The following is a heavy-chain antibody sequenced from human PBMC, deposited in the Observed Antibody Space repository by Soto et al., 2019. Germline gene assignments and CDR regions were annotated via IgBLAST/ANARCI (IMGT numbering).Heavy chain of an antibody. Sequence: GGSLRLSCAASGFTFSRYWMSWVRQAPGKGLEWVANINQDGGGKQYVDSVKGRFTISRDNAKNSLYLQMNSLRAEETAVYYCARGSAFIGLDYWGQGTPVTVSS. CDR3: ARGSAFIGLDY. CDR1: GFTFSRYW. CDR2: INQDGGGK. V-gene: IGHV3-7*01. J-gene: IGHJ4*02. D-gene: IGHD1-26*01.